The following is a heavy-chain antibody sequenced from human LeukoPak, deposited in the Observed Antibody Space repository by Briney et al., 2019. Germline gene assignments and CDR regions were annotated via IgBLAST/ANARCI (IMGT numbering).Heavy chain of an antibody. CDR1: GFTFSSYA. Sequence: GGSLRLSCAASGFTFSSYAMSWVRQAPGKGLEWISGISAYGRNTYYADSVKGRFTISRDNSRNTLYLQMNSLRADDTALYYCAKSSSAWTSDYWGQGTLVTVSS. V-gene: IGHV3-23*01. D-gene: IGHD3-22*01. J-gene: IGHJ4*02. CDR3: AKSSSAWTSDY. CDR2: ISAYGRNT.